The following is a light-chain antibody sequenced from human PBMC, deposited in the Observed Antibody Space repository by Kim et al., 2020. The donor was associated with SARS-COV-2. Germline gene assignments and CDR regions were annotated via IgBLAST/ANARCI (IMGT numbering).Light chain of an antibody. CDR1: QIPLHHNGKRY. J-gene: IGKJ5*01. Sequence: EPCSISCRSSQIPLHHNGKRYLEWYLHKPVQSPQPLIYLGSKRASGVPDRFSGSGSGTDFTLKISRVEAEDVGIYYCMQAVETITFGRGTRLEIK. CDR2: LGS. V-gene: IGKV2-28*01. CDR3: MQAVETIT.